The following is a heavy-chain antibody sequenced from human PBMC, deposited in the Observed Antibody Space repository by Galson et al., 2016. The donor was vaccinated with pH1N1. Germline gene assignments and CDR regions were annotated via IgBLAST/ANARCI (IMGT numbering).Heavy chain of an antibody. D-gene: IGHD3-3*01. Sequence: SLTCTVSGGSFSNQYWSWIRQPPGKGLEWIGYIYYSGSTNYNPSLKSRVTISVDTSKKHFSLKLSSVTAADTAIYYCARTPSYYDSWRGYGYYFDSWGQGTRVTVSS. V-gene: IGHV4-59*11. CDR3: ARTPSYYDSWRGYGYYFDS. CDR1: GGSFSNQY. CDR2: IYYSGST. J-gene: IGHJ4*02.